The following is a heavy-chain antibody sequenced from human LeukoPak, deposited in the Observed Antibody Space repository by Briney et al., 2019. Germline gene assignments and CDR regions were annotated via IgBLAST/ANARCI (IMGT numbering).Heavy chain of an antibody. CDR2: ISSSGSTI. CDR1: GGSFSDYY. V-gene: IGHV3-11*01. CDR3: ARDLFDSSGYSFDY. Sequence: LTCAVYGGSFSDYYWSWIRQPPGKGLEWVSYISSSGSTIYYADSVKGRFTISRDNAKNSLYLQMNSLRAEDTAVYYCARDLFDSSGYSFDYWGQGTLVTVSS. J-gene: IGHJ4*02. D-gene: IGHD3-22*01.